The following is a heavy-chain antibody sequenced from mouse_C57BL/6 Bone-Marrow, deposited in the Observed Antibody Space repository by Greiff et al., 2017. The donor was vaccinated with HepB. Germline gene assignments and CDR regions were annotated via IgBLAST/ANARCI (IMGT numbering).Heavy chain of an antibody. V-gene: IGHV1-50*01. CDR3: ARLLYYSNSGMDY. Sequence: QVQLQQPGAELVKPGASVKLSCKASGYTFTSYWMQWVKQRPGQGLEWIGEIDPSDSYTNYNQKFKGKATLTVDTSSSTAYMQLSSLTSEDSAVYYCARLLYYSNSGMDYWGQGTSVTVSS. D-gene: IGHD2-5*01. J-gene: IGHJ4*01. CDR2: IDPSDSYT. CDR1: GYTFTSYW.